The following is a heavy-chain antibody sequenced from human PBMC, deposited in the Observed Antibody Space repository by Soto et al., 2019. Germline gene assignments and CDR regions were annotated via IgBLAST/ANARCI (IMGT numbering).Heavy chain of an antibody. D-gene: IGHD3-22*01. V-gene: IGHV1-58*01. Sequence: ASVKVSCKASGFTFTSSAVQWVRQARGQRLEWIGWIVVGSGNTNYAQKFQERVTITRDMSTSTAYMELSSLRSEDTAVYYCAAVPGDYDSSGYYHYDAFDIWGQGTMVTVSS. CDR1: GFTFTSSA. CDR2: IVVGSGNT. CDR3: AAVPGDYDSSGYYHYDAFDI. J-gene: IGHJ3*02.